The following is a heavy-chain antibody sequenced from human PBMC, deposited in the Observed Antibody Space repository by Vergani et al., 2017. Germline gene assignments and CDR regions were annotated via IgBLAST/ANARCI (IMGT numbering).Heavy chain of an antibody. CDR1: GGSISSGGYY. J-gene: IGHJ3*02. CDR2: IYYSGST. V-gene: IGHV4-31*01. D-gene: IGHD2-2*01. Sequence: QVQLQESGPGLVKPSQTLSLTCTVSGGSISSGGYYWSWIRQHPGKGLEWIGYIYYSGSTYYNPSLKSLVTISVDTSKNQFSLQLSSVTDADTAVYYCARTTIVVVPAANAFDIWGQGTMVTVSS. CDR3: ARTTIVVVPAANAFDI.